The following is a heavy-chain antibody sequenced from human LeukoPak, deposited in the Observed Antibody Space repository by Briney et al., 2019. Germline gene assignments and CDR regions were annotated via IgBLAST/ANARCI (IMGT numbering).Heavy chain of an antibody. D-gene: IGHD6-13*01. CDR2: IDHRGST. CDR3: ARSPRYSSYGRNYYYYMDV. Sequence: TLSLTHALYVGCVSGYYWRGMRPPPRKGGEGIEGIDHRGSTHYKPPLKRRVTISVDTSKNKSSLNLSSVPAAATAVYYCARSPRYSSYGRNYYYYMDVWGKGTTVTVSS. V-gene: IGHV4-34*01. CDR1: VGCVSGYY. J-gene: IGHJ6*03.